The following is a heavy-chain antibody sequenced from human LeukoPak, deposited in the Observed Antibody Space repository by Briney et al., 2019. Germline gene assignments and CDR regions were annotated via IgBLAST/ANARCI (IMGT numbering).Heavy chain of an antibody. CDR1: GYTFTSYG. V-gene: IGHV1-18*01. D-gene: IGHD2-15*01. CDR2: ISAYNGNT. Sequence: ASVKVSCKASGYTFTSYGISWVRQAPGQGLEWMGWISAYNGNTNYAQKLQGRVTMTTDTSTSTAYMELGSLRSDDTAVYYCARVAYSGYDYPPVGYCSGGSCPKYFDYWGQGTLVTVSS. CDR3: ARVAYSGYDYPPVGYCSGGSCPKYFDY. J-gene: IGHJ4*02.